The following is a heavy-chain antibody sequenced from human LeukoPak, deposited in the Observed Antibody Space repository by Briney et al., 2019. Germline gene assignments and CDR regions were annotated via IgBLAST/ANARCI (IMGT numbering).Heavy chain of an antibody. CDR3: ARDRGPHDDYGAAQARGLGY. J-gene: IGHJ4*02. D-gene: IGHD4-17*01. V-gene: IGHV1-46*01. Sequence: ASGKVSCKASGYTFTSYYMHWVRQAPGQGLEWMGIINPSGGSTSYAQKFQGRVTMTRDTSTSTVYMELSSLRSEDTAVYYCARDRGPHDDYGAAQARGLGYWGQGTLVTVSS. CDR1: GYTFTSYY. CDR2: INPSGGST.